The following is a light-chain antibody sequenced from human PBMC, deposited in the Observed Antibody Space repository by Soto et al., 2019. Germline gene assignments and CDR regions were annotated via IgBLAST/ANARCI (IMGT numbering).Light chain of an antibody. V-gene: IGLV2-11*01. CDR3: CSYAGSSTFV. J-gene: IGLJ1*01. CDR2: DVN. CDR1: SSDVGGYNY. Sequence: QSVLTQPRSVSGSPGQSVAISCSGTSSDVGGYNYVSWYQQHPGKAPKLILYDVNRRPSGVPDRFSGSKSGNTASLTISGLQSEDEADYYCCSYAGSSTFVFGTGTKLTVL.